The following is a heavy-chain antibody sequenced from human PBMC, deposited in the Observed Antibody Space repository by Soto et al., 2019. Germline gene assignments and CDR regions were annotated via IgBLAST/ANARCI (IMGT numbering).Heavy chain of an antibody. CDR2: IWYDGSNK. CDR1: GFTFSSYG. CDR3: ARGLWRFGELYCDY. J-gene: IGHJ4*02. Sequence: GGSLRLSCAASGFTFSSYGMHWVRQAPGKGLEWVAVIWYDGSNKYYADSVKGRFTISRDNSKNTLYLQMNSLRAEDTAVYYCARGLWRFGELYCDYWGQGTLVTVSS. V-gene: IGHV3-33*01. D-gene: IGHD3-10*01.